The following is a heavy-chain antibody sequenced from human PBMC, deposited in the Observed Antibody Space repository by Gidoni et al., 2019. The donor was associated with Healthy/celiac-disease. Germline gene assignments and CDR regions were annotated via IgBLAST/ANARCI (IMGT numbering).Heavy chain of an antibody. V-gene: IGHV4-34*01. CDR1: GGSFSGYY. CDR3: ARREPGNYYGSGSYYNPRVNWFDP. CDR2: INHSGRT. D-gene: IGHD3-10*01. Sequence: QVQLQQWGAGLLKPSETLSLPCAVYGGSFSGYYWSWIRQPPGKGLEWIGEINHSGRTNYTPSLKSRVTISVDTSKNQFSLKLSSVTAADTAVYYCARREPGNYYGSGSYYNPRVNWFDPWGQGTLVTVSS. J-gene: IGHJ5*02.